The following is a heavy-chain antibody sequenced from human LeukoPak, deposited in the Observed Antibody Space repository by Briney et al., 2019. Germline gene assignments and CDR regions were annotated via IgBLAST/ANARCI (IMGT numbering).Heavy chain of an antibody. J-gene: IGHJ6*02. Sequence: GGSLRLSCAASGFTFSDYYMSWIRQAPGKGLEWVSYISSSGSTIYYADSVKGRSTISRDNAKNSLYLQMNSLRAEDTAVYYCARERIFSGYNYGMDVWGQGTTVTVSS. CDR2: ISSSGSTI. CDR1: GFTFSDYY. V-gene: IGHV3-11*01. CDR3: ARERIFSGYNYGMDV. D-gene: IGHD7-27*01.